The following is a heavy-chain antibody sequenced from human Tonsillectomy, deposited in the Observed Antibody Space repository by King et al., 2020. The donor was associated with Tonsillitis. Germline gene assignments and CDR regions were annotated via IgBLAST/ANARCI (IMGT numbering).Heavy chain of an antibody. V-gene: IGHV4-34*01. Sequence: VQLQQWGAGLLKPSETLSLTCALYGGSFSAYYWAWIRQPPGKGLEWIGEINHSGSTNYNPSLKSRVTISVDTSKNQFSLKLSSVTAADTAVYYCARGRDDMAAATRGSDSMDVWGKGTTVTVSS. D-gene: IGHD6-13*01. CDR1: GGSFSAYY. J-gene: IGHJ6*03. CDR3: ARGRDDMAAATRGSDSMDV. CDR2: INHSGST.